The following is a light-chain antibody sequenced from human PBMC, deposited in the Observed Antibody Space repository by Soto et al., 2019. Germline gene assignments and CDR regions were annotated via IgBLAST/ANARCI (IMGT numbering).Light chain of an antibody. Sequence: ETVVTQSPATLSVSPGETATLSCRASESVGSNLAWYQQKPGQAPRLLIYGASNRATGIPARFSGSGSGTEFTLTISSLQSEDFAVYYCQQYNNWPPRTFGQGTKVDIK. CDR2: GAS. CDR1: ESVGSN. V-gene: IGKV3-15*01. J-gene: IGKJ1*01. CDR3: QQYNNWPPRT.